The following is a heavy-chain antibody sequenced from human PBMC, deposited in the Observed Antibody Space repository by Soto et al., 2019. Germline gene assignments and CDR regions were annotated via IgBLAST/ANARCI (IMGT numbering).Heavy chain of an antibody. CDR1: GGTFSSYA. CDR3: AAGSSSWRNPEYYFDY. D-gene: IGHD6-13*01. Sequence: GASVKVSCKASGGTFSSYAISWVRQAPGQGLEWMGGIIPIFGTANYAQKFQGRVTITADESTSTAYMELSSLRSEDTAAYYCAAGSSSWRNPEYYFDYWGQGTLVTVSS. J-gene: IGHJ4*02. CDR2: IIPIFGTA. V-gene: IGHV1-69*13.